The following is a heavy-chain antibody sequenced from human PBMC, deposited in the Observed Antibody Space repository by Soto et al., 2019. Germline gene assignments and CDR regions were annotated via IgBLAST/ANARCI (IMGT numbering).Heavy chain of an antibody. J-gene: IGHJ4*02. CDR3: ASYIAAAGMDY. D-gene: IGHD6-13*01. CDR1: GGSFSGYY. V-gene: IGHV4-34*01. CDR2: INHSGST. Sequence: SETLSLTCAVYGGSFSGYYWSWIRQPPGKGLEWIGEINHSGSTNYNPSLKSRVTISVGTSKNQFSLKLSSVTAADTAVYYCASYIAAAGMDYWGKGTLVTVPS.